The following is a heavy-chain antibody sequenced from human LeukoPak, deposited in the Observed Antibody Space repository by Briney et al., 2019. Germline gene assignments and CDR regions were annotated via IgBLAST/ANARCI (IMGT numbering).Heavy chain of an antibody. CDR2: INPSGGST. CDR3: ARGDTGIAAAVTFDY. CDR1: GYTFTSYY. D-gene: IGHD6-13*01. J-gene: IGHJ4*02. Sequence: ASVRVSCKASGYTFTSYYMHWVRQAPGQGLEWMGIINPSGGSTSYAQKFQGRVTMTRDTSTSTVYMELSSLRSEDTAVYYCARGDTGIAAAVTFDYWGQGTLVTVSS. V-gene: IGHV1-46*01.